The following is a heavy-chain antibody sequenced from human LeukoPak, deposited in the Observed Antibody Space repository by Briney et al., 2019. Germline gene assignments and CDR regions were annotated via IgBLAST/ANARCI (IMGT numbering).Heavy chain of an antibody. CDR1: GFTFDDYA. CDR3: AKDIVPGDIVVVPAAPSFYY. V-gene: IGHV3-9*01. J-gene: IGHJ4*02. Sequence: GRSLRLSCAASGFTFDDYAMHWVRQAPGKGLEWVSGISWNSGSIGYADSVKGRFTISRDNSKNTLYLQMNSLRAEDTAVYYCAKDIVPGDIVVVPAAPSFYYWGQGTLVTVSS. CDR2: ISWNSGSI. D-gene: IGHD2-2*01.